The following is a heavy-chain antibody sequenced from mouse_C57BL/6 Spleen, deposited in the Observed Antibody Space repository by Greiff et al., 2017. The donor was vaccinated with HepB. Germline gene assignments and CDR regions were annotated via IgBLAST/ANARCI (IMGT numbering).Heavy chain of an antibody. D-gene: IGHD1-1*01. CDR3: ASMSFYYGSSPYWYFDV. CDR2: INPNNGGT. J-gene: IGHJ1*03. Sequence: EVHLVESGPELVKPGASVKIPCKASGYTFTDYNMDWVKQSHGKSLEWIGDINPNNGGTIYNQKFKGKATLTVDKSSSTAYMELRSLTSEDTAVYYCASMSFYYGSSPYWYFDVWGTGTTVTVSS. V-gene: IGHV1-18*01. CDR1: GYTFTDYN.